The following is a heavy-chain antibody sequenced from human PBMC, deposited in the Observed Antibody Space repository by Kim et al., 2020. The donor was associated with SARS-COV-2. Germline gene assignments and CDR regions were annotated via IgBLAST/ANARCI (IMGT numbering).Heavy chain of an antibody. J-gene: IGHJ4*02. D-gene: IGHD3-10*01. Sequence: PSVQGQVTISADKSISTAYLHWSSLKASDTAMYYCARTMVRGVISTFDYWGQGTLVTVSS. V-gene: IGHV5-51*01. CDR3: ARTMVRGVISTFDY.